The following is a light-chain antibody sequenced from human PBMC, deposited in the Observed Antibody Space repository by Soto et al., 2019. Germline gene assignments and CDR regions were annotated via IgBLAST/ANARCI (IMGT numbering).Light chain of an antibody. CDR2: KAS. CDR1: QTISSW. V-gene: IGKV1-5*03. CDR3: QHERGYSEA. Sequence: GSVGDGGTSACRASQTISSWLAWYQQKPGKAPKLLIYKASTLKSGVPSWFSGSGSGTEFSLAISILRPGVLAALFRQHERGYSEAVGQGTKVDIK. J-gene: IGKJ1*01.